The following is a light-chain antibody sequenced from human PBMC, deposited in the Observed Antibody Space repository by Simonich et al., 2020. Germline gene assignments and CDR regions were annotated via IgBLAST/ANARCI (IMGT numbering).Light chain of an antibody. CDR3: QQYGSSPPKYT. CDR2: EAS. J-gene: IGKJ2*01. V-gene: IGKV3D-20*01. CDR1: QSVSSSY. Sequence: EIVLTQSPATLSLSPGERATLSCGASQSVSSSYLAWYQPKPGLAPRLLIYEASRRAPGIPDRFSGSGSGTDFTLTISRLEPEDFAVYYCQQYGSSPPKYTFGQGTKLEIK.